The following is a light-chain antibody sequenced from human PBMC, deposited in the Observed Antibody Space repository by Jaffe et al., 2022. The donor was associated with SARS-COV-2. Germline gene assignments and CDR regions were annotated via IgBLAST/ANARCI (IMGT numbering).Light chain of an antibody. J-gene: IGKJ4*01. V-gene: IGKV3-20*01. CDR3: QQYGSSPLT. CDR2: GAS. CDR1: QSVRNNY. Sequence: EIVLTQSPGTLSLSPGERATLSCRASQSVRNNYLAWYQRKPGQAPRILIYGASRRATGIPDRLSGSGSGTDFTLTISRLEPEDFAVYYCQQYGSSPLTFGGGTKVEIK.